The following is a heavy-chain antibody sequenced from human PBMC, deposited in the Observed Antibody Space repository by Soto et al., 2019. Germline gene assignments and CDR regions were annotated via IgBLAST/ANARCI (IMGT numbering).Heavy chain of an antibody. CDR1: GGSFSGYY. J-gene: IGHJ4*02. V-gene: IGHV4-34*01. Sequence: SETLSLTCTVYGGSFSGYYWSWIRQPPGKGLEWIGEINHSGSTNYNPSLKSRVTISVDTSKNQFSLKLSSVTAADTAVYYCARGRRIFGVVMGGGRFDYWGQGTLVTVSS. CDR3: ARGRRIFGVVMGGGRFDY. D-gene: IGHD3-3*01. CDR2: INHSGST.